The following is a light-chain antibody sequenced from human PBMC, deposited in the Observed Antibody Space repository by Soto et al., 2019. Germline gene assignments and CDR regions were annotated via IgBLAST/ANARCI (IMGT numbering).Light chain of an antibody. V-gene: IGKV3D-15*01. CDR1: QSVDSN. J-gene: IGKJ4*01. CDR2: RTD. CDR3: QHYNHWPPLLT. Sequence: EVGVTQSPATLSVSPRERATLSCRASQSVDSNIAWYQQKPGQAPRPLIFRTDTRASSIPARFSGSGSGTEFTLTISSLQSEDFALYYCQHYNHWPPLLTFGGGTKVDIK.